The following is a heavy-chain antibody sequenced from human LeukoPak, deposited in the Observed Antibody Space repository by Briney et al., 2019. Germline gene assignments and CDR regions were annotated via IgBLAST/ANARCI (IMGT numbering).Heavy chain of an antibody. J-gene: IGHJ4*02. D-gene: IGHD4-17*01. V-gene: IGHV3-21*01. Sequence: PGGSLRLSCAASGFTFSSYSMNWVRQAPGKGLEWVSSISSSSSYIYYADSVKGRFTISRDNAKNSLYLQMNSLRAEDTAVYYCARSHGLYGVPNGDYVDYWGQGTLVTVSS. CDR3: ARSHGLYGVPNGDYVDY. CDR1: GFTFSSYS. CDR2: ISSSSSYI.